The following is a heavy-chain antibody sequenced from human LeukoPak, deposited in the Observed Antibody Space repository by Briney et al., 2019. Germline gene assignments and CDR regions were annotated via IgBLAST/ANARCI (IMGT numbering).Heavy chain of an antibody. J-gene: IGHJ4*02. CDR1: GGSISSGGYS. V-gene: IGHV4-61*08. D-gene: IGHD1-26*01. CDR2: IYYSGST. Sequence: PSETLSLTCAVSGGSISSGGYSWSWIRQPPGKGLEWIGYIYYSGSTNYNPSLKSRVTISVDTSKNQFSLKLSSVTAADTAVYYCARQRSGSSKGGYFDYWGQGTLVTVSS. CDR3: ARQRSGSSKGGYFDY.